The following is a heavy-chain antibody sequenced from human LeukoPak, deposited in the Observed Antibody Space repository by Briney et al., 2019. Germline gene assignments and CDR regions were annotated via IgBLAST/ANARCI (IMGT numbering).Heavy chain of an antibody. D-gene: IGHD1-26*01. CDR3: AKDTWWELLTGAFDI. V-gene: IGHV4-39*07. Sequence: PSETLSLTCTVSGGSISSSNYYWGWVRQPPGKALEWIGNIFYTGSTYYSPSLKSRVTISLDTSRNQFSLRLNSVTAADTAVYYCAKDTWWELLTGAFDIWGQGTMVTVSS. CDR2: IFYTGST. CDR1: GGSISSSNYY. J-gene: IGHJ3*02.